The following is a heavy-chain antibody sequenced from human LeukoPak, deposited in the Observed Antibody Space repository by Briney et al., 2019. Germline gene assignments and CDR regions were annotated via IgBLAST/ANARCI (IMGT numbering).Heavy chain of an antibody. Sequence: ASVKVSCKASGYTFTSYAMHWVRQAPGQRLEWMGWINAGNGNTKYSQKFQGRVTITRDTSASTAYMELSSLRSEDTAVYYCASSYYDFWSGRRSYDYGMDVWGQGTTVTVSS. CDR3: ASSYYDFWSGRRSYDYGMDV. CDR2: INAGNGNT. J-gene: IGHJ6*02. CDR1: GYTFTSYA. V-gene: IGHV1-3*01. D-gene: IGHD3-3*01.